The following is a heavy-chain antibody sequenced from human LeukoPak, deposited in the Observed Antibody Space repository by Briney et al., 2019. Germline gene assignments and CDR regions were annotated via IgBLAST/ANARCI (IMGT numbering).Heavy chain of an antibody. D-gene: IGHD2-2*01. Sequence: GRSVKVSCKASGYTFTSYGISWVRQAPGQGLEWMGWISLYNGKPNTAQKLQGRVTMTTDTSTSTAYMELRSLRSDDTAVYYCARAGPSSIVVVPAAPYYYYYYGMDVWGQGTTVTVSS. CDR1: GYTFTSYG. V-gene: IGHV1-18*01. CDR2: ISLYNGKP. CDR3: ARAGPSSIVVVPAAPYYYYYYGMDV. J-gene: IGHJ6*02.